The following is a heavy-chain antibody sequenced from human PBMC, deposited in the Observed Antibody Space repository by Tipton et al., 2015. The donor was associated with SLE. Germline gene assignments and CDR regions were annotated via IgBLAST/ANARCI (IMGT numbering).Heavy chain of an antibody. Sequence: TLSLTCTVSGGSISSYYWSWIRQPAGKGLVWIGRIYTSGSTNYNPSLKSRVTMSVDTSKNQFSLKLSSVTAADTAVYYCASRTTPLPHWVGDIFDVWGQGSMVTVSS. CDR3: ASRTTPLPHWVGDIFDV. CDR2: IYTSGST. D-gene: IGHD2-21*01. V-gene: IGHV4-4*07. J-gene: IGHJ3*01. CDR1: GGSISSYY.